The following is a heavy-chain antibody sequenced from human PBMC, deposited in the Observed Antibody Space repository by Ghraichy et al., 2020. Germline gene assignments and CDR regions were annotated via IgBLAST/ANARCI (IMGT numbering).Heavy chain of an antibody. Sequence: ASVKVSCKASGYTFTSYDINWVRQATGQGLEWMGWMNPKSGNTGYAQKFQGRVTMTRNTSISTAYMELSSLRSEDTAVYYCARGGSIGYGGSSIPSEYYYYGMDVWGQGTTVTVSS. J-gene: IGHJ6*02. D-gene: IGHD4-23*01. CDR2: MNPKSGNT. CDR3: ARGGSIGYGGSSIPSEYYYYGMDV. V-gene: IGHV1-8*01. CDR1: GYTFTSYD.